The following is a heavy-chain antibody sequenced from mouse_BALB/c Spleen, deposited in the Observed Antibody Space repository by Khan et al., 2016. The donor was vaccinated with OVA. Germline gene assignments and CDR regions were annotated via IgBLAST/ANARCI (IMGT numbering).Heavy chain of an antibody. Sequence: QVQLKQSGGDLMKPGASVKISCKATGYTFSSYWIEWVKQRPGHGLEWIGQIFPGSVSTTYNEKFKGKATFTADTSSNTAYMQRSSLTSEDSAVYYCARGGYGGLAYWGQGTLVTVSA. D-gene: IGHD2-2*01. CDR2: IFPGSVST. V-gene: IGHV1-9*01. CDR1: GYTFSSYW. CDR3: ARGGYGGLAY. J-gene: IGHJ3*01.